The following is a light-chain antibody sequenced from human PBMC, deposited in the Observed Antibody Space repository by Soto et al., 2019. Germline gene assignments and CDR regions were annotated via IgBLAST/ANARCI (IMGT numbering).Light chain of an antibody. CDR2: GAS. CDR1: QSVSSSY. J-gene: IGKJ1*01. V-gene: IGKV3-20*01. Sequence: IVLTQSPGPLSLSPGERATLSCRSSQSVSSSYLAWYQQKPGQAPRLLIYGASSRATGIPDRFSGSGSGTDFTLTISRLEPEDVAVYYCQQYGSSPWTFGQGTKVDIK. CDR3: QQYGSSPWT.